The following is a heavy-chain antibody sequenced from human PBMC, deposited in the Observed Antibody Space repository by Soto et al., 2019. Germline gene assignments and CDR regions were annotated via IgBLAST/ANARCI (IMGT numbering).Heavy chain of an antibody. CDR2: MNPDSANT. V-gene: IGHV1-8*01. CDR3: ARAIRDQLLSDY. D-gene: IGHD1-26*01. J-gene: IGHJ4*02. CDR1: GYTFINYD. Sequence: QVQLVQSGAEVKQPGASVKVSCRTSGYTFINYDISWVRQATGQGLEWMGWMNPDSANTGYAQKFQGRVTMTRDTSISTAYMELNSLTSEDTAIYYCARAIRDQLLSDYWGQGSLVIVSS.